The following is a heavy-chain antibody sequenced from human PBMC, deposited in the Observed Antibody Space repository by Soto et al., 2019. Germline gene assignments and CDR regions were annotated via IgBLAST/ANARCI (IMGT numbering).Heavy chain of an antibody. CDR2: IHSGGT. Sequence: EVHLVESGGVLVLTGGSLRLSCAASGLTFITFARIWVRPAPGKGLEGVSTIHSGGTYYADSVRGRFTISRDNSKNTLSLQMNSRRFEDTAVYYYAKATHNAEGGYCRSTSCAAEYFQNWGQGTLVSVSS. CDR3: AKATHNAEGGYCRSTSCAAEYFQN. V-gene: IGHV3-23*04. J-gene: IGHJ1*01. CDR1: GLTFITFA. D-gene: IGHD2-2*01.